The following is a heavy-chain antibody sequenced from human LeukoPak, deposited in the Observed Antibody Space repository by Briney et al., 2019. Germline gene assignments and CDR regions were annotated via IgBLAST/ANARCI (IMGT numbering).Heavy chain of an antibody. Sequence: PSETLSLTCTVSGGSISSGDYYWSWIRQPPGKGLEWIGYIYYSGSTYYNPSLKSRVTISVDTSKNQFSLKLSSVTAADTAVYYCARHHGSSSWLDAFDIWGQGTMVTVSS. V-gene: IGHV4-30-4*01. D-gene: IGHD6-13*01. CDR1: GGSISSGDYY. CDR3: ARHHGSSSWLDAFDI. J-gene: IGHJ3*02. CDR2: IYYSGST.